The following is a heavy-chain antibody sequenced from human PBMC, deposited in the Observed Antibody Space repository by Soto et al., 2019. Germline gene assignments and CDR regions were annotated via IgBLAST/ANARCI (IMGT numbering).Heavy chain of an antibody. V-gene: IGHV3-23*01. CDR1: GFIFSNYA. CDR3: AKDRFSVAGFVDY. J-gene: IGHJ4*02. CDR2: ISGSGGST. Sequence: GILGLSSAASGFIFSNYAMSWVRQAPGKGLEWVSAISGSGGSTYYADSVKGRFTISRDNSKNTLYLQMNSLRAEDTAVYYCAKDRFSVAGFVDYWGQGTLVTVSS. D-gene: IGHD6-19*01.